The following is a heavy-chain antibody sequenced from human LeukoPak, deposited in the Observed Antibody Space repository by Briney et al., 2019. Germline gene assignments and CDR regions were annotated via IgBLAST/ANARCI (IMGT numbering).Heavy chain of an antibody. CDR2: INSDGSST. D-gene: IGHD3-22*01. CDR1: GFTFSGYW. V-gene: IGHV3-74*01. CDR3: AKGPFTMIVVVITPLNY. J-gene: IGHJ4*02. Sequence: GGSLRLSCAASGFTFSGYWMHWVRQAPGKGLVWVSRINSDGSSTYYADSVKGRFTISRDNSKNTLYLQMNSLRAEDTAVYYCAKGPFTMIVVVITPLNYWGQGTLVTVSS.